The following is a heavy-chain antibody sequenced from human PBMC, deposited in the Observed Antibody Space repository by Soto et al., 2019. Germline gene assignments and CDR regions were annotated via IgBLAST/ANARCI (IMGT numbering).Heavy chain of an antibody. J-gene: IGHJ4*02. V-gene: IGHV5-51*01. D-gene: IGHD2-8*01. Sequence: EVQLVQSGAEVKKPGESLKISCKASGYNFGYYWIGWVRQMPGKGLEWLGIVYPDDSETRYSPSFEGQVTISADKSISTAYLQWCGLKASDSAMYYCAKFRVGGYCTTGFCYTFDYWGRGTLVTVSS. CDR1: GYNFGYYW. CDR2: VYPDDSET. CDR3: AKFRVGGYCTTGFCYTFDY.